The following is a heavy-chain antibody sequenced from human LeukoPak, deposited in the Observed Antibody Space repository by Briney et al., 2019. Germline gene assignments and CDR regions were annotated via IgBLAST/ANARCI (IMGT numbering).Heavy chain of an antibody. CDR1: GFTFSSYW. V-gene: IGHV3-7*03. CDR2: INHNGNVN. CDR3: ARGGGLDV. Sequence: RGSLRLSCAASGFTFSSYWMNWARQAPGKGLEWVASINHNGNVNYYVDSMKGRFTISRDNAKNSLYLQMSNLRAEDTAVYFCARGGGLDVWGQGATVTVSS. J-gene: IGHJ6*02. D-gene: IGHD3-16*01.